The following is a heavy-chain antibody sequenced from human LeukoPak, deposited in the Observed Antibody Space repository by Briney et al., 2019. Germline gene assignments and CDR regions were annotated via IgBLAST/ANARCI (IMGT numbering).Heavy chain of an antibody. D-gene: IGHD5-24*01. V-gene: IGHV3-74*01. CDR2: LSPDESTT. CDR1: GFTFSSYW. Sequence: GGSPRLSCAASGFTFSSYWMHWVRQAPGKGLLWVSRLSPDESTTAYADSVKGRFTISRDNAKNTLYLQMNSLRAEDTAVYYCVRGTYGYNYGYLDYWGQGTLVTVSS. CDR3: VRGTYGYNYGYLDY. J-gene: IGHJ4*02.